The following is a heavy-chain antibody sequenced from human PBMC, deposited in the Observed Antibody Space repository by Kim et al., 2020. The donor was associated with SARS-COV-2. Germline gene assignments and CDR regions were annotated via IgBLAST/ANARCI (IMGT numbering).Heavy chain of an antibody. V-gene: IGHV3-74*01. CDR2: IKSDGSST. D-gene: IGHD6-19*01. CDR1: GFTFSSYW. CDR3: TRARSGWYLDY. J-gene: IGHJ4*02. Sequence: GGSLRLSCAASGFTFSSYWMHWVRQAPGKGLVWVSHIKSDGSSTIYADSVKGRFTISRDNAKNTLYLQMNSLRAEDTAVYYCTRARSGWYLDYWGQGTLVTVSS.